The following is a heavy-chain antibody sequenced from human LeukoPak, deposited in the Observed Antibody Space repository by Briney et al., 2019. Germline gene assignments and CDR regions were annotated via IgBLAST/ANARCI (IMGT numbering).Heavy chain of an antibody. Sequence: GGSLRLSCAAPGFTFSSYAMSWVRQAPGKVLEWVSAISGSGGSTYYADSVKGRFTISRDNSKNTLYLQMNSLRAEDTAVYYCARARTWIQLWFLDYWGQGTLVTVSS. CDR3: ARARTWIQLWFLDY. V-gene: IGHV3-23*01. D-gene: IGHD5-18*01. J-gene: IGHJ4*02. CDR1: GFTFSSYA. CDR2: ISGSGGST.